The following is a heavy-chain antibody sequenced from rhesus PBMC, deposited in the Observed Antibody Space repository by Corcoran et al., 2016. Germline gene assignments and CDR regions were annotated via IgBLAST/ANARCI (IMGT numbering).Heavy chain of an antibody. CDR3: YEDDYWFGDY. Sequence: QVQLQESGPGLVKPSETLSLTCAVSGGSFSGYYWGWIRQPPGKGLEWIGYIRGSSGSTDYTPSLKSRVTISTDTSKNQFSLKLSSVTAADTAVYYCYEDDYWFGDYWGQGVLVTVSS. D-gene: IGHD3-9*01. CDR2: IRGSSGST. V-gene: IGHV4-165*01. CDR1: GGSFSGYY. J-gene: IGHJ4*01.